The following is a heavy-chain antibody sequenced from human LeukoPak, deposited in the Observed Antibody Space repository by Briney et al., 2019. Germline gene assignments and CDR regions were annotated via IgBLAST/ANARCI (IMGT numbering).Heavy chain of an antibody. D-gene: IGHD4-17*01. Sequence: GRSLRLSCAASGFTFSSYAMHWVRQAPGKGLEWVAVISYDGSNKYYADSVKGRFTISRDNSKNTQYLQMNSLRAEDTAVYYCARGGDYLDYWGQGTLVTVSS. CDR3: ARGGDYLDY. CDR2: ISYDGSNK. J-gene: IGHJ4*02. V-gene: IGHV3-30-3*01. CDR1: GFTFSSYA.